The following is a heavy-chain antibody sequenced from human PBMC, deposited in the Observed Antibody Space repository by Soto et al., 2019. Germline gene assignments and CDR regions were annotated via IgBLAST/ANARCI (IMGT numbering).Heavy chain of an antibody. CDR2: ISYDGSNK. Sequence: QVQLVESGGGVVQPGRSLRLSCAASGFTFSSYGMHWVRQAPGKGLEWVAVISYDGSNKYYADSVNGRFTISRDNYKNTLYLQRNSLRAAETTVYYYAKDPVLYWYYYYGMDVWGQGTTVTVSS. CDR3: AKDPVLYWYYYYGMDV. J-gene: IGHJ6*02. D-gene: IGHD2-8*02. CDR1: GFTFSSYG. V-gene: IGHV3-30*18.